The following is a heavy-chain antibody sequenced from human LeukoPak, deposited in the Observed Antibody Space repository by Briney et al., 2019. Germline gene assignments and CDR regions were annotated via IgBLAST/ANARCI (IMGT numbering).Heavy chain of an antibody. V-gene: IGHV4-61*01. J-gene: IGHJ4*02. CDR2: IYYSGST. CDR3: ARAAYSGSYHSDY. D-gene: IGHD1-26*01. CDR1: GGSVNSGSYY. Sequence: SETLSLTCTVSGGSVNSGSYYWNWIRQPPGKGLEWIGYIYYSGSTNYNPSLKSRVTISVDTSKNQFPLKLSSVTAADTAVYYCARAAYSGSYHSDYWGQGTLVTVSS.